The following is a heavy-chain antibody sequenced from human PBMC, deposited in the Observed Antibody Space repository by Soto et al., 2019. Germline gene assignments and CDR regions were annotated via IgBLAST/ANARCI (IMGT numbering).Heavy chain of an antibody. CDR3: ARSDGGAVAPNAFDI. Sequence: SETLSLTCTVSGGSISSGGYYWSWIRQHPGKGLEWIGYIYYSGSTYYNPSLKSRVTISVDTSKNQFSLKLSSVTAADTAVYYCARSDGGAVAPNAFDIWGKGTMVT. D-gene: IGHD6-19*01. V-gene: IGHV4-31*03. CDR1: GGSISSGGYY. J-gene: IGHJ3*02. CDR2: IYYSGST.